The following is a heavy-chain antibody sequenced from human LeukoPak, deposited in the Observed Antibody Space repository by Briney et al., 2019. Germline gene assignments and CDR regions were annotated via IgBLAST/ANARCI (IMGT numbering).Heavy chain of an antibody. J-gene: IGHJ6*03. CDR2: IIPIFGTA. D-gene: IGHD6-6*01. CDR3: AIGSSDYYYYYMDV. Sequence: GASVKVSSTASGGTFSSYAISWVRQAPGQGLGWMGGIIPIFGTANYAQKFQGRVTITADKSTSTAYMELSSLRSEDTAVYYCAIGSSDYYYYYMDVWGKGTTVTVSS. CDR1: GGTFSSYA. V-gene: IGHV1-69*06.